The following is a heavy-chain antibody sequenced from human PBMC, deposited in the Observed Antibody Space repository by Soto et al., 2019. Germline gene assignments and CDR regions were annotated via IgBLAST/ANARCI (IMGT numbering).Heavy chain of an antibody. CDR1: GFRFTTYW. CDR3: AIFRGAVGTIYDY. D-gene: IGHD3-9*01. V-gene: IGHV5-51*01. CDR2: IYPGDSDT. J-gene: IGHJ4*02. Sequence: PGESLKISCSGSGFRFTTYWIGWVRQMPGKGPEWIGNIYPGDSDTRYSPSFQGQVTISADKSISTAYLQWSSLKASDTAMYYCAIFRGAVGTIYDYWGQGTLVTVSS.